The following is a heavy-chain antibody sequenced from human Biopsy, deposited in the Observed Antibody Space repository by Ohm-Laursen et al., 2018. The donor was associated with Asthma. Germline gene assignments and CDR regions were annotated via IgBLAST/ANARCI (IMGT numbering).Heavy chain of an antibody. CDR3: ARGGSSNWSHYYFDY. D-gene: IGHD2-2*01. CDR2: IYSGGTS. V-gene: IGHV3-53*01. Sequence: GSLRLSCSASGFAVSRDHMFWVRQAPGKGLEWVPVIYSGGTSHTADSVRGRFTISRDYSKNTLYLQMHSLRAEDTAVYYCARGGSSNWSHYYFDYWGQGTLVTVSS. CDR1: GFAVSRDH. J-gene: IGHJ4*02.